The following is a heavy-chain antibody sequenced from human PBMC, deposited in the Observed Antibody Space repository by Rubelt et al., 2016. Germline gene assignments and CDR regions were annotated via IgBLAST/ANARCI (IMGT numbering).Heavy chain of an antibody. J-gene: IGHJ4*02. D-gene: IGHD4-17*01. CDR1: GGSISSYY. V-gene: IGHV4-4*07. Sequence: QVQLQESGPGLVKPSETLSLTCTVSGGSISSYYWSWIRQPAGKGLEWIGRIYTSGSTNYNPSLKSRVTMSVDTSKNQFSLKLSVVTAAYTAVYYCARETQPTVTTRGEVDYWGQGTLVTVSS. CDR2: IYTSGST. CDR3: ARETQPTVTTRGEVDY.